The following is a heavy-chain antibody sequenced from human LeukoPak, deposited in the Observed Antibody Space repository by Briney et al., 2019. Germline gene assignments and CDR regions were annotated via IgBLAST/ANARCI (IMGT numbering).Heavy chain of an antibody. Sequence: SETLSLTCTVSGGSISSYYWSWVRQPAGKGLEWIGRIYTSGSTNYNPSLKSRVTMSVDTSKNQFSLKLSSVTAADTAVYYCARDCCGLGYCSSTSCYVPNWFDPWGQGTLVTVSS. D-gene: IGHD2-2*01. CDR2: IYTSGST. V-gene: IGHV4-4*07. J-gene: IGHJ5*02. CDR1: GGSISSYY. CDR3: ARDCCGLGYCSSTSCYVPNWFDP.